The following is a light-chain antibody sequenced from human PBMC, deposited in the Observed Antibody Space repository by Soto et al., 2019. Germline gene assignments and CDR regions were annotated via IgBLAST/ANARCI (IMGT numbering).Light chain of an antibody. CDR2: GAS. Sequence: EIVLTQSPGTLSLSPGERATLSCRTSQSVSSNYLAWYQQKPGQAPRLLIYGASSRATGIPGRFSGSGSGTDFTLTISRLEPEDFAVYYCQQYGSSGRTFGQGTK. CDR3: QQYGSSGRT. CDR1: QSVSSNY. J-gene: IGKJ1*01. V-gene: IGKV3-20*01.